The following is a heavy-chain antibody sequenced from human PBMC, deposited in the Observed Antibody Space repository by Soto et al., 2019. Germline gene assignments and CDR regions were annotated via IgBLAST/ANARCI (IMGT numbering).Heavy chain of an antibody. V-gene: IGHV4-59*01. CDR3: ARDNWTMVRVLDV. J-gene: IGHJ6*02. CDR1: GGSISSYY. Sequence: QVQLQESGPGLVKPSETLSLTCTVSGGSISSYYWSWIRQPPGKGLEWIGYIYYSGSTNYNPSLKSRVTISVDTSKNQFSLKLSSVTAADTAVYYCARDNWTMVRVLDVWGQGTTVTVSS. D-gene: IGHD3-10*01. CDR2: IYYSGST.